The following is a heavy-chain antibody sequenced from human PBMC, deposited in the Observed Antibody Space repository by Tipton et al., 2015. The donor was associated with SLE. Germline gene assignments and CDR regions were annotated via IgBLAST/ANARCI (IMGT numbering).Heavy chain of an antibody. CDR1: GYTFTSYY. Sequence: QSGPEVKKPGASVKVSCKASGYTFTSYYMHWVRQAPGQGLEWMGIINPSGGSTSYAQKFQGRVTMTRDTSTSTVYMELSSLRSEDTAVYYCARPRTYYDILTGYSPGAFDIWGQGTMVTVSS. CDR2: INPSGGST. D-gene: IGHD3-9*01. J-gene: IGHJ3*02. V-gene: IGHV1-46*01. CDR3: ARPRTYYDILTGYSPGAFDI.